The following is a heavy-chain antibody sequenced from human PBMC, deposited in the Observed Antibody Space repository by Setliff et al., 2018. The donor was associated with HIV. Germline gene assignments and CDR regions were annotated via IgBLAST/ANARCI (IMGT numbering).Heavy chain of an antibody. Sequence: GGSLRLSCAGSGFTFSNYVMNWVRLAPGKGLEWVSSISSTSIYKYYADSVKGRFTISRDNTKDSLYLQLDRLRVDDTAVYYCATNFLYDILTGYFPYQFDQWGQGTLVTVS. CDR1: GFTFSNYV. D-gene: IGHD3-9*01. CDR2: ISSTSIYK. J-gene: IGHJ4*02. V-gene: IGHV3-21*01. CDR3: ATNFLYDILTGYFPYQFDQ.